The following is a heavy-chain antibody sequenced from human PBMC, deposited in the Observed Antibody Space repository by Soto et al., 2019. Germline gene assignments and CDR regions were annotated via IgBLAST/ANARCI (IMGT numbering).Heavy chain of an antibody. CDR3: AHMTVGYCSITSCYPGNYHFDY. D-gene: IGHD2-2*01. CDR1: GFSLSTSGVG. CDR2: IYWDDDK. Sequence: QITLKESGPTLVKPTQTLTLTCTFSGFSLSTSGVGVGWIRQPPGKALEWLALIYWDDDKRYSPSLKSRLTITMDTSKNQVVLTMTNMDPVDTATYYCAHMTVGYCSITSCYPGNYHFDYWGQGTLVTVSS. J-gene: IGHJ4*02. V-gene: IGHV2-5*02.